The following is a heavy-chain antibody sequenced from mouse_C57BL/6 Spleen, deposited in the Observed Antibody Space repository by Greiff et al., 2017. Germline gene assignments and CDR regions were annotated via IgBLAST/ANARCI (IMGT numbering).Heavy chain of an antibody. CDR3: ARALLLSYAMDY. Sequence: EVKLVESGGGLVKPGGSLKLSCAASGFTFSDYGMHWVRQAPEKGLEWVAYISSGSSTIYYADTVKGRFTISRDNAKNTLFLQMTSLRSEYTAMYYCARALLLSYAMDYWGQGTSVTVAS. D-gene: IGHD1-1*02. J-gene: IGHJ4*01. V-gene: IGHV5-17*01. CDR2: ISSGSSTI. CDR1: GFTFSDYG.